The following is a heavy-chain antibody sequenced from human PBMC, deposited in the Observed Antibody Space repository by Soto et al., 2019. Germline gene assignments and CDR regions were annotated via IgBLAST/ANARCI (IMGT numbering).Heavy chain of an antibody. CDR3: ASDYYDILTGYSYGAFDI. D-gene: IGHD3-9*01. CDR2: IKQDGSEK. Sequence: PGGSLRLSCAASGFTFSSYWMSWVRQAPGKGLEWVANIKQDGSEKYYVDSVKGRFTISRDNAKNSLYLQMNSLRAEDTAVYYCASDYYDILTGYSYGAFDIWGQGTMVTVSS. V-gene: IGHV3-7*01. CDR1: GFTFSSYW. J-gene: IGHJ3*02.